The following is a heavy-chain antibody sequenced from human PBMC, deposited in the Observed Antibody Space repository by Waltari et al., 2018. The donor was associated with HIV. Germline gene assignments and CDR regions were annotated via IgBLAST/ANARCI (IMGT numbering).Heavy chain of an antibody. CDR2: SYSGCST. D-gene: IGHD3-10*01. Sequence: EVQLVESGGGLVHPGGSLRLSCAACGFSGIRNYMRWVRHAPGSGLVWVSVSYSGCSTYYADSGEGRLTISRDSSKNTLCLQMNSLRVEDTALYYCALCPYWRGGNRGQSPRWGQGTLVTVAS. J-gene: IGHJ4*02. CDR3: ALCPYWRGGNRGQSPR. V-gene: IGHV3-66*01. CDR1: GFSGIRNY.